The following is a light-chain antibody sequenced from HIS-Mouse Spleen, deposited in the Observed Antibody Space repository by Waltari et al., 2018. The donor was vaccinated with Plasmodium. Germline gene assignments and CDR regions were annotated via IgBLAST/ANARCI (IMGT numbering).Light chain of an antibody. CDR3: CSYAGSYTYV. Sequence: QSALTQPRTVSGSPGQSVTISCTGTRSDVGGYNYVSCYQQHPGKAPKLMIYDVSKRASGVPDGFSGSKSGNTDSLTISGLQAEDEADYFCCSYAGSYTYVFGTGTKGTVL. CDR1: RSDVGGYNY. CDR2: DVS. J-gene: IGLJ1*01. V-gene: IGLV2-11*01.